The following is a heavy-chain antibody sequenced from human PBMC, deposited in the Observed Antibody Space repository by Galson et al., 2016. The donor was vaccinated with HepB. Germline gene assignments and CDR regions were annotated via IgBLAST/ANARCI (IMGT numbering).Heavy chain of an antibody. J-gene: IGHJ4*02. CDR1: GFIFSNYA. CDR2: ISGNTGRT. V-gene: IGHV3-23*01. CDR3: AKDRKPGTLIAATGHY. Sequence: SLRLSCAASGFIFSNYAMSWVRQAPGRGLEWLSSISGNTGRTYYTHSVKGRIIISRDNSKNTLYLQMNSLRGEDPAVYYCAKDRKPGTLIAATGHYWGQGTLVIVSS. D-gene: IGHD2-15*01.